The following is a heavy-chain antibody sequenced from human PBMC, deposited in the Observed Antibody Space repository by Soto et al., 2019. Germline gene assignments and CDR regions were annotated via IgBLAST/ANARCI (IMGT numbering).Heavy chain of an antibody. CDR2: ISSSSSTI. CDR1: GFTFSSYS. V-gene: IGHV3-48*01. Sequence: EVQLVESGGGLVQPGGSLRLSCAASGFTFSSYSMNWVRQAPGKGLEWVSYISSSSSTIYYADSVKGRFTISRDNAKNSLYLQMNSLRAEDTAVYYCARDLLASISYCDYVAYWGQGTLVTVSS. J-gene: IGHJ4*02. CDR3: ARDLLASISYCDYVAY. D-gene: IGHD1-26*01.